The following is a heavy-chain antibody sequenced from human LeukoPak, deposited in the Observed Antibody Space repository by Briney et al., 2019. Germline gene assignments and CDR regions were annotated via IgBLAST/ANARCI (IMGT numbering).Heavy chain of an antibody. D-gene: IGHD3-3*01. Sequence: SETLSLTCTVSGGSISSGGYYWSWIRQPPGKGLEWIGYIYHSGSTYYNPSLKSRVTISVDRSKNQFSLKLSSVTAADTAVYYCARSHLNSGSYYDFWSGYSELNWFDPWGQGTLVTVSS. CDR2: IYHSGST. CDR1: GGSISSGGYY. J-gene: IGHJ5*02. V-gene: IGHV4-30-2*01. CDR3: ARSHLNSGSYYDFWSGYSELNWFDP.